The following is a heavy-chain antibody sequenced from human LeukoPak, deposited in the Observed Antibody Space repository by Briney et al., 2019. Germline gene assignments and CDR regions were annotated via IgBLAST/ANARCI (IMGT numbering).Heavy chain of an antibody. CDR3: ARGQYSGYDFFDY. D-gene: IGHD5-12*01. CDR2: IKQDGSEK. CDR1: GFTFSSYW. V-gene: IGHV3-7*01. Sequence: GGSLRLSCAASGFTFSSYWMSWVRQAPGKGLEWVANIKQDGSEKYYVDSVKGRFTISRDNAKNSLYLQMNSLRAEDTAVYYCARGQYSGYDFFDYWGQGTLVAVSS. J-gene: IGHJ4*02.